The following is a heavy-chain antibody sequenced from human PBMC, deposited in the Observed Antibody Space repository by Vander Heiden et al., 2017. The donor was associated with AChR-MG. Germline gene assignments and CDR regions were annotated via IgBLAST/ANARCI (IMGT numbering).Heavy chain of an antibody. V-gene: IGHV3-7*03. CDR1: GFTFSSYW. D-gene: IGHD6-13*01. Sequence: EVQLVESGGGLVQPGGSLRLSCAASGFTFSSYWMSWVRQAPGKGLEWVANIKQDGSEKYYVDSVKGRFTISRDNAKNSLYLQMNSLRAEDTAVYYCASLAAALQDYYYYGMDVWGQGTTVTVSS. CDR3: ASLAAALQDYYYYGMDV. CDR2: IKQDGSEK. J-gene: IGHJ6*02.